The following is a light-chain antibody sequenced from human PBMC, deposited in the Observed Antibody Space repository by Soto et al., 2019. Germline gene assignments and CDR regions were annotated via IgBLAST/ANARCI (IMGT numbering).Light chain of an antibody. CDR1: SSDVGGYNY. CDR3: SSYTSSSTVV. V-gene: IGLV2-14*03. J-gene: IGLJ2*01. CDR2: DVG. Sequence: QSVLTQPASVSGSPGQSITISCTGTSSDVGGYNYVSWYQHHPGKAPQLMIYDVGNRPSGVSNRFSGSKSGNTASLTISGLQAEDEADYYCSSYTSSSTVVFGGGTKVTVL.